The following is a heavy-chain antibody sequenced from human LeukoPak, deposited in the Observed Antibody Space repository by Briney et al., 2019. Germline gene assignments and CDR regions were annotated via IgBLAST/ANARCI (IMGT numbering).Heavy chain of an antibody. CDR1: SGSLSNYY. Sequence: PSETLSLTCAVSSGSLSNYYWTWIRQSPGKGLEWIASISSAGKTNSNPSLQSRVTISLDTSNHQLSLKMTSVISADTAVYYCARGHIAPQRQFIARRGLRTVSRFDPWGQGTLDLVSA. J-gene: IGHJ5*02. CDR2: ISSAGKT. V-gene: IGHV4-59*01. CDR3: ARGHIAPQRQFIARRGLRTVSRFDP. D-gene: IGHD6-25*01.